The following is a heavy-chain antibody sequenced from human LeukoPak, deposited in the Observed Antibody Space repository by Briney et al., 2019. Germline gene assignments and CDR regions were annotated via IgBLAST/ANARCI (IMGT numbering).Heavy chain of an antibody. CDR2: INPDSGGT. J-gene: IGHJ6*03. CDR3: AREGVRGVKIAYYYYMDV. D-gene: IGHD3-10*01. V-gene: IGHV1-2*02. CDR1: GFTFTGYY. Sequence: ASVKVSCRASGFTFTGYYMHWVRQAPGQGLEWMGWINPDSGGTHSAQNFQGRVTMTRDTSVSTAYMELSRLRSDDTAVYYCAREGVRGVKIAYYYYMDVWGKGTTVTVSS.